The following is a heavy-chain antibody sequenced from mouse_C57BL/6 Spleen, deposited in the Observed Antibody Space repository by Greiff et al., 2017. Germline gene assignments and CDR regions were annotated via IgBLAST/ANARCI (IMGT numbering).Heavy chain of an antibody. D-gene: IGHD1-1*01. Sequence: QVQLQQSDAELVKPGASVKISCKVSGYTFTDHTIHWMKQRPEQGLEWIGYIYPRDGSTKYNEKFKGKATLTADKSSSTAYMQLNSLTSEDSAVXFCARSRGYYGSSYDAMDYWGQGTSVTVSS. CDR1: GYTFTDHT. V-gene: IGHV1-78*01. CDR2: IYPRDGST. J-gene: IGHJ4*01. CDR3: ARSRGYYGSSYDAMDY.